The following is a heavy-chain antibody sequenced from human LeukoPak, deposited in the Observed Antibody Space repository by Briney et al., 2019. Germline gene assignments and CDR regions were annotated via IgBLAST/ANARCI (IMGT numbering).Heavy chain of an antibody. Sequence: SETLSLTCTVSGGSLSSGDYYWSWIRQPPGKGLEYIGYVYYSGSTSYNPSLKSRVTISVDTSKNQFSLKLSSVTAADTAVYYCARAPVGYCSGGTCKRYFDYWGQGTLVTVSS. J-gene: IGHJ4*02. D-gene: IGHD2-15*01. CDR2: VYYSGST. CDR1: GGSLSSGDYY. V-gene: IGHV4-30-4*01. CDR3: ARAPVGYCSGGTCKRYFDY.